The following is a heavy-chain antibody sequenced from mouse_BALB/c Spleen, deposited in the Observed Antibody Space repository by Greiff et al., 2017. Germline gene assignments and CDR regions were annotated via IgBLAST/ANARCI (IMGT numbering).Heavy chain of an antibody. CDR1: GYSITSGYY. Sequence: EVKLMESGPGLVKPSQSLSLTCSVTGYSITSGYYWNWIRQFPGNKLEWMGYISYDGSNNSNPSLKNRISNTRDTSKNQFFLKLNSVTTEDTATYYCARGGIMIYFDYWGQGTTLTVSS. J-gene: IGHJ2*01. V-gene: IGHV3-6*02. CDR2: ISYDGSN. D-gene: IGHD2-3*01. CDR3: ARGGIMIYFDY.